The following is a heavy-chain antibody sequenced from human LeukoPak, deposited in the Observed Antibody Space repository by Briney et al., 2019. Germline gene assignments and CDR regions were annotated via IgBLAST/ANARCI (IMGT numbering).Heavy chain of an antibody. Sequence: ETLSLTCTVSGGSSSGYYWTWIRQPPGRGLEWVSAISGSGGSTYYADSVKGRFTISRDNSKNTLYLQMNSLRAEDTAVYYCAKWGRSSSWYYYYGMDVWGQGTTVTVSS. J-gene: IGHJ6*02. D-gene: IGHD6-13*01. CDR2: ISGSGGST. CDR3: AKWGRSSSWYYYYGMDV. CDR1: GGSSSGYY. V-gene: IGHV3-23*01.